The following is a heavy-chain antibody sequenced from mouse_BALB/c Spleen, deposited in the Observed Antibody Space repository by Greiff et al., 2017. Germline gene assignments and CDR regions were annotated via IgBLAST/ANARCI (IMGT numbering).Heavy chain of an antibody. D-gene: IGHD4-1*01. V-gene: IGHV5-6*03. CDR2: ISDGGSYT. CDR3: ARGLGREYFDY. Sequence: EVKLMESGGGLVQPGGSRKLSCAASGFTFSSFGMHWVRQAPEKGLEWVATISDGGSYTYYPDSVKGRFTISRDNAKNNLYLQMSSLKSEDTAMYYCARGLGREYFDYWGQGTTLTVSS. CDR1: GFTFSSFG. J-gene: IGHJ2*01.